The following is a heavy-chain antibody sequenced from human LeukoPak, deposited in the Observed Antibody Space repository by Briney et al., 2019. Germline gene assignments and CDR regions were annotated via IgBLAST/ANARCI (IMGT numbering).Heavy chain of an antibody. CDR1: GFTFSSYS. D-gene: IGHD2/OR15-2a*01. CDR2: ISYDGSNK. V-gene: IGHV3-30*03. Sequence: GGSLRLSCAASGFTFSSYSMNWVRQAPGKGLEWVAVISYDGSNKYYADSVKGRFTISRDNSKNTLYLQMNSLRAEDTAVYYCARQNTPADAFDIWGQGTMVTVSS. CDR3: ARQNTPADAFDI. J-gene: IGHJ3*02.